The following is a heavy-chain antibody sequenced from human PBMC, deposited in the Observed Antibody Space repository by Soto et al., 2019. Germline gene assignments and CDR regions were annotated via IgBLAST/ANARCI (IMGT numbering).Heavy chain of an antibody. CDR1: GGSINSGDYS. D-gene: IGHD3-22*01. J-gene: IGHJ5*02. V-gene: IGHV4-30-2*01. CDR3: TRGINYYDSSGDSWFDP. Sequence: SETLSLTCTVSGGSINSGDYSWTWIRQPPGKGLEWIGYIYHTGTNYYNMSLKSRVTISVDRSKNQFSLKLSSVTAADTAVYYGTRGINYYDSSGDSWFDPWGQGTLVTVSS. CDR2: IYHTGTN.